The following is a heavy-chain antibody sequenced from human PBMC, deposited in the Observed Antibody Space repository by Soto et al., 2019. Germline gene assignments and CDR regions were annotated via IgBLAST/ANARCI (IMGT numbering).Heavy chain of an antibody. Sequence: SETLSLTCTVSGGSISSGGYYWSWIRQHPGKGLEWIGYIYYSGSTYYNPSLKSRVTISVDTSKNQFSLKLSSVTAADTAVYYCARDCSSTSCYSVDSSGTGKYYYYGMDVWGQGTTVTVSS. D-gene: IGHD2-2*01. CDR1: GGSISSGGYY. V-gene: IGHV4-31*03. CDR3: ARDCSSTSCYSVDSSGTGKYYYYGMDV. J-gene: IGHJ6*02. CDR2: IYYSGST.